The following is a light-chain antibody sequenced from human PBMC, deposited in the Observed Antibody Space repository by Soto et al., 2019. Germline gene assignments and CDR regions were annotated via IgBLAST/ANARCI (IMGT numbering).Light chain of an antibody. CDR2: KAS. CDR3: QQYNSYSRT. J-gene: IGKJ1*01. CDR1: QSISSW. Sequence: DVQLTQYPSTLSASVGDRVTITCRASQSISSWLAWYQQKPGKAPKLLIYKASSLESGVPSRFSGSGSGTEFTLTISSLQPDDFATYYCQQYNSYSRTFGQGTKLDIK. V-gene: IGKV1-5*03.